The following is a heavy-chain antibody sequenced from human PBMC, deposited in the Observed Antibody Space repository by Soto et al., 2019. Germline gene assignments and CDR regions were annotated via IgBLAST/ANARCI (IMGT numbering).Heavy chain of an antibody. J-gene: IGHJ2*01. Sequence: QVQLVQSGAEVKKPGASVKVSCKASGYTFTSYGICWVRQAPGQGLEWMGWISGYNGNTNYAQNLQGRVTMTTDTPTSPVYMELRSLRSADTAVYYCARRCSSTRCLELWGRGTLVIVSS. CDR1: GYTFTSYG. CDR3: ARRCSSTRCLEL. D-gene: IGHD2-2*01. CDR2: ISGYNGNT. V-gene: IGHV1-18*01.